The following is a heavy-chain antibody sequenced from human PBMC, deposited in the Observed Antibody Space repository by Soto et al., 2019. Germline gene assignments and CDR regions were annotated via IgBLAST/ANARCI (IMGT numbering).Heavy chain of an antibody. J-gene: IGHJ5*02. CDR3: ARRVDDDFWSGYWGFDP. Sequence: SETLSLTYTVSCGSISSSTYYWGWIRQPPGKGLEWIGSIYYSGSTYYNPSLKSRGTISVDKSKNQFSLRLSSVTAEDTAVYYCARRVDDDFWSGYWGFDPWCQGTLVT. CDR2: IYYSGST. CDR1: CGSISSSTYY. D-gene: IGHD3-3*01. V-gene: IGHV4-39*01.